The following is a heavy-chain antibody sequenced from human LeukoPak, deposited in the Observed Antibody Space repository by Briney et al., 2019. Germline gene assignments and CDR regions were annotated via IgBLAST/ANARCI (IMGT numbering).Heavy chain of an antibody. J-gene: IGHJ4*02. CDR1: GFTFSSYS. Sequence: GGSLGLSCAASGFTFSSYSMNWVRQAPGKGLEWVSYISSSSSTIYYADSVKGRFTISRDNAKNSLYLQMNSLRAEDTAVYYCASLPVTTFFDYWGQGTLVTVSS. V-gene: IGHV3-48*01. CDR2: ISSSSSTI. CDR3: ASLPVTTFFDY. D-gene: IGHD4-17*01.